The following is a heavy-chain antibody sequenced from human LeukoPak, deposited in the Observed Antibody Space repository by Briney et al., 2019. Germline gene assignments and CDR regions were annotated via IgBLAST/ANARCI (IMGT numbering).Heavy chain of an antibody. CDR3: GRLDLGGNSPPADY. J-gene: IGHJ4*02. D-gene: IGHD4-23*01. CDR2: IYYSGST. CDR1: GGSISSSSYY. Sequence: SETLSLTCTVSGGSISSSSYYWGWIRQPPGKGLEWIGSIYYSGSTYYNPSLKSRVTISVDTSKNQFSLKLSPVTAADTAGYYLGRLDLGGNSPPADYWGQGTLVTVSS. V-gene: IGHV4-39*01.